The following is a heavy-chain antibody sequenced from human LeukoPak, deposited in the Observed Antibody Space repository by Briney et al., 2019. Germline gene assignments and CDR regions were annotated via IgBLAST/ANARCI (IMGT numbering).Heavy chain of an antibody. Sequence: GGSLRLSCAASGFTFSSYSMNWVRQAPGNGLEWVSHISSSSSTIYYADSVKGRFTISRDNAKNSLYLQMNSLRDEDTAVYYCARDGWGGSYYGTPQVGWFDPWGQGTLVTVSS. V-gene: IGHV3-48*02. CDR2: ISSSSSTI. J-gene: IGHJ5*02. CDR3: ARDGWGGSYYGTPQVGWFDP. D-gene: IGHD1-26*01. CDR1: GFTFSSYS.